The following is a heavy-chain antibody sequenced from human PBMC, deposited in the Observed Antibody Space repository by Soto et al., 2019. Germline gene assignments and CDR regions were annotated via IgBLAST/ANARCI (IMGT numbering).Heavy chain of an antibody. D-gene: IGHD6-25*01. J-gene: IGHJ4*02. CDR1: GGTFSCYA. V-gene: IGHV1-69*13. Sequence: SVKVSCKASGGTFSCYAISWVRQAPGQGLEWMGGIIPIFGTANYAQKFQGRVTITADESTSTAYMELSSLRSEDTAVYYCASRMASSLTAALPFDYWGQGTLVTVSS. CDR2: IIPIFGTA. CDR3: ASRMASSLTAALPFDY.